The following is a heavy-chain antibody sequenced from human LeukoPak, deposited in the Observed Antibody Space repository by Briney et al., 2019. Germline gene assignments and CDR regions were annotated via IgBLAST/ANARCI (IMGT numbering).Heavy chain of an antibody. CDR2: ISGYNGNT. J-gene: IGHJ3*02. V-gene: IGHV1-18*01. D-gene: IGHD3-9*01. CDR3: ARDRSYDILTGYPDNDAFDI. CDR1: GYTFTSYG. Sequence: ASVKVSCKASGYTFTSYGINWVRQAPGQGREWVGWISGYNGNTNYAQKLHGRVTMSTDTSTSTAYMELRRLRSDDTAVYYCARDRSYDILTGYPDNDAFDIWGQGTMVTVSS.